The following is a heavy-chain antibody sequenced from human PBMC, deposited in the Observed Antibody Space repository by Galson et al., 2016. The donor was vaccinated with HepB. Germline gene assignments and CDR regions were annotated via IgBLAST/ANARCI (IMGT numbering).Heavy chain of an antibody. D-gene: IGHD3-10*01. Sequence: SETLSLTCIVSGGSVSSGPYSWSWFRQPPGKAPEWIAYIFYNGIINYNPFLKSRATISLDTSRNQFSLILESVTAADTAVYYCAREVKRPSDGSGVDYWGQGTLVTVSS. J-gene: IGHJ4*02. V-gene: IGHV4-61*01. CDR1: GGSVSSGPYS. CDR2: IFYNGII. CDR3: AREVKRPSDGSGVDY.